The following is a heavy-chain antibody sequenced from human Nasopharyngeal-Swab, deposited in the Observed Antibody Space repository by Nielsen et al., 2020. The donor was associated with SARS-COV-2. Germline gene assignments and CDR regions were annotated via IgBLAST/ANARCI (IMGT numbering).Heavy chain of an antibody. Sequence: GESLKISCAASGFTFSSYDMHCVRQAPGKGLEWVAVVSHDGSNKYYADSVKGRFTISRDNSKNTLFLQRSSLRGEDTAVYYCVHCSGGSCYSGFDHWGQGTLVTVSS. CDR2: VSHDGSNK. CDR3: VHCSGGSCYSGFDH. CDR1: GFTFSSYD. J-gene: IGHJ4*02. D-gene: IGHD2-15*01. V-gene: IGHV3-30*03.